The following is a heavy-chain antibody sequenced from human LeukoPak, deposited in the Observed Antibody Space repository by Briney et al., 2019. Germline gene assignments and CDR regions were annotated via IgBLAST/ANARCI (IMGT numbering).Heavy chain of an antibody. J-gene: IGHJ4*02. V-gene: IGHV4-59*01. CDR3: AGVDTAMVVDRGFDY. CDR2: IYYSGST. CDR1: GGSISSYY. Sequence: SSETLSLTCTVSGGSISSYYWSWIRQPPGKGLDWMGYIYYSGSTNYNPSLKSRVTISVDTSKNQFSLKLSSVTAADTAVYYCAGVDTAMVVDRGFDYWGQGTLVTVSS. D-gene: IGHD5-18*01.